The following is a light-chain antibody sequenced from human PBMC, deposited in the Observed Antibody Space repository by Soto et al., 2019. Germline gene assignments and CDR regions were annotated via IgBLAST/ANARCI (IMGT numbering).Light chain of an antibody. CDR3: QHYKIFSGT. Sequence: EIKMTQSPATLSASTGERVTVTCRASQSVRGWLACYQQKPGEAPKLLIYGASALPRGIPSRFSGSGSGTKFTLTIVSLQPDDSASYYWQHYKIFSGTFGAGTKVDIK. V-gene: IGKV1-5*01. J-gene: IGKJ4*02. CDR1: QSVRGW. CDR2: GAS.